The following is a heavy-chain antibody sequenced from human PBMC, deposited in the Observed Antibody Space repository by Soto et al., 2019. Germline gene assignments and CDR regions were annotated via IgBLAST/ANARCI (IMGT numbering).Heavy chain of an antibody. CDR2: ISAYNGNT. D-gene: IGHD3-10*01. Sequence: QVQLVQSGAEVKKPGASVKVSCKASGYTFTSYAISWVRQAPGQGLEWMGWISAYNGNTNCAQKLEGRVTMTTDTARAAAYVEGRRVRSDDTAVYYCARSGPRAGYWGQGTLVTVSS. J-gene: IGHJ4*02. CDR3: ARSGPRAGY. CDR1: GYTFTSYA. V-gene: IGHV1-18*01.